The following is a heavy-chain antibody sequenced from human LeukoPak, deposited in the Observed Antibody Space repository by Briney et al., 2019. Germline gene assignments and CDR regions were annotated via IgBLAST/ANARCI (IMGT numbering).Heavy chain of an antibody. D-gene: IGHD2-2*01. CDR1: GGSISSGSYY. CDR3: ASHCSSTSCYGTDY. V-gene: IGHV4-61*02. J-gene: IGHJ4*02. CDR2: IYTSGST. Sequence: PSETLSLTCTVSGGSISSGSYYRSWIRQPAGKGLEWIGRIYTSGSTNYNPSLKSRVTISVDTSKNQFSLKLSSVTAADTAVYYCASHCSSTSCYGTDYWGQGTLVTVSS.